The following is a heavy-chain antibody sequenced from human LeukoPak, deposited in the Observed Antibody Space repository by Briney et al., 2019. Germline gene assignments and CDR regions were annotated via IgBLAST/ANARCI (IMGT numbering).Heavy chain of an antibody. J-gene: IGHJ4*02. V-gene: IGHV3-23*01. CDR3: DNEQGFGDPQTDY. D-gene: IGHD3-16*01. CDR1: VFPFRRFD. Sequence: PGGSLRLFCSFSVFPFRRFDVRCVSQAPGKGLEWVSGISETGHSTYYADSVKGRFTISRDNSKDTLCLQMDSLRVEDTAIYYCDNEQGFGDPQTDYWGQGTPVTVSA. CDR2: ISETGHST.